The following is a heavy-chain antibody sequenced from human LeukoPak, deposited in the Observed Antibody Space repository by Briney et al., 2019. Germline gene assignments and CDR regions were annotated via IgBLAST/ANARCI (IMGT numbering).Heavy chain of an antibody. V-gene: IGHV3-9*03. CDR3: AKETIYCSGGSCYHDAFDI. Sequence: PGGSLRLSCAASGFTFDDYAMHWVRQAPGKGLEWVSGISWNSVSIDYADSVKGRFTISRDNAKNSLYLQMSSLRPEDMALYYCAKETIYCSGGSCYHDAFDIWGQGTMVTVSS. J-gene: IGHJ3*02. CDR2: ISWNSVSI. CDR1: GFTFDDYA. D-gene: IGHD2-15*01.